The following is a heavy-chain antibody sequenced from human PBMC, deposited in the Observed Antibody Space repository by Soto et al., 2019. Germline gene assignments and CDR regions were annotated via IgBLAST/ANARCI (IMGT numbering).Heavy chain of an antibody. CDR1: GYTFDSYA. J-gene: IGHJ5*02. CDR3: ANERPTNL. V-gene: IGHV1-18*01. CDR2: ITGDTHEA. Sequence: QVSLVQSGAGAKKPGASVTVSCWASGYTFDSYAIRSLRQAPGKGLDWMGWITGDTHEATYGQKFQGRVSLARDRSTTTAYMQLRSLRYDDTAVYYCANERPTNLWGQGNLVTVPS.